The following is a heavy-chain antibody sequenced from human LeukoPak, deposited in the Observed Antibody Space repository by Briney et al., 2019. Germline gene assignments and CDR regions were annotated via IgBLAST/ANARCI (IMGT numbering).Heavy chain of an antibody. J-gene: IGHJ6*03. CDR2: INSDGSST. CDR3: ARAQPPYYDFWSGYYYYYYMDV. V-gene: IGHV3-74*01. Sequence: GGSLRLSCAASGFTFSSYWMHWVRQAPGKGLVWVSRINSDGSSTSYADSVKGRFTISRDNAKNTLYLQMNSLSAEDTAVYYCARAQPPYYDFWSGYYYYYYMDVWGKGTTVTVSS. D-gene: IGHD3-3*01. CDR1: GFTFSSYW.